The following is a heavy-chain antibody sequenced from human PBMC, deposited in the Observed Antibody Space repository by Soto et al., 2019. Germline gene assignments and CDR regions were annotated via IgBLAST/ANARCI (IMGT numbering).Heavy chain of an antibody. CDR1: GGSISSSSYY. V-gene: IGHV4-39*01. CDR2: IYYSGST. Sequence: SETLSLTCTVSGGSISSSSYYWGWIRQPPGKGLEWIGSIYYSGSTYYNPSLKSRVTISVDTSKNQFSLKLSSVTAADTAVYYCARHALDWLPYPNNWFDPWGQGTLVTVSS. D-gene: IGHD3-3*01. J-gene: IGHJ5*02. CDR3: ARHALDWLPYPNNWFDP.